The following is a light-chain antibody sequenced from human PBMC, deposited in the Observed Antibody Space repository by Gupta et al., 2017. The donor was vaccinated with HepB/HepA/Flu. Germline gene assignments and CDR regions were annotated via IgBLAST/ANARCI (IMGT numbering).Light chain of an antibody. V-gene: IGLV2-14*03. CDR1: SSDVGAYNY. CDR2: DVT. CDR3: SSYTSSSSVV. Sequence: QSALSQPASVPGSPGQSITISCTGTSSDVGAYNYVSWYQQHPGKAPKVVIYDVTNRPSGVSNRFSGSKSGNTASLTISGLQAEDEADYYCSSYTSSSSVVFGGGTKVTVL. J-gene: IGLJ2*01.